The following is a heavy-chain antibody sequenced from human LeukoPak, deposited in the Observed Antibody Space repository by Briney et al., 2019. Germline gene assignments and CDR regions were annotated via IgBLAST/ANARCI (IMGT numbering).Heavy chain of an antibody. V-gene: IGHV3-23*01. J-gene: IGHJ4*02. CDR3: AKGDQPLLYGGAFDY. CDR1: GFTFGNYG. CDR2: FTGRGGST. D-gene: IGHD2-2*02. Sequence: GGSLRLSCAASGFTFGNYGMTWVRQAPGKGLEWVSTFTGRGGSTFYADSVKGRFTISRDISKNTLYLQMHSLRAEDTAVYYCAKGDQPLLYGGAFDYWGQGTLVTVSS.